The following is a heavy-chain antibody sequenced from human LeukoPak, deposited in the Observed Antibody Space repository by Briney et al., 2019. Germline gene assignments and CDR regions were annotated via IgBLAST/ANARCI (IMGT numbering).Heavy chain of an antibody. V-gene: IGHV4-59*01. CDR3: ARGSGWYPYYYGMDV. D-gene: IGHD6-19*01. CDR1: GGSISSYY. J-gene: IGHJ6*02. Sequence: SETLSLTCTVSGGSISSYYWSWIRQPPGKGLEWIGYIYYSGSTNYNPSLKSRVTISVDTSKNQFSLKLSSVTAADTAVYYCARGSGWYPYYYGMDVWGQGTTVTVSS. CDR2: IYYSGST.